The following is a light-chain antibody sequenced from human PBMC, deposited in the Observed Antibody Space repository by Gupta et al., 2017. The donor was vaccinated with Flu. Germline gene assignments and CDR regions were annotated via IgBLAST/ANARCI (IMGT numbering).Light chain of an antibody. Sequence: SDALPHPPPVSVSPGQTSTIPCSGETLSTQYRYWYQQKPGQAPVLLIFKDTQRPSGIPERFSGSNSGTTVTLTISGVRAEDEAAYYCQSADSSGTYVLFGGGTKLTV. V-gene: IGLV3-25*03. J-gene: IGLJ2*01. CDR2: KDT. CDR3: QSADSSGTYVL. CDR1: TLSTQY.